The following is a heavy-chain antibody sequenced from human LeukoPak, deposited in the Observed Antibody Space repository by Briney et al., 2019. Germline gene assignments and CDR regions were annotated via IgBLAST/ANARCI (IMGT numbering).Heavy chain of an antibody. Sequence: PGGSLRLSCAASGFTFSSYAMSWVRQAPGKGLEWVSYISGSGGSRYYADSLKGRFTISRDNSKNTLYLQMNSLSAEDTAVYYCAKSTFEVATMVDYWGQGTLVTVSS. D-gene: IGHD5-12*01. J-gene: IGHJ4*02. CDR3: AKSTFEVATMVDY. CDR2: ISGSGGSR. CDR1: GFTFSSYA. V-gene: IGHV3-23*01.